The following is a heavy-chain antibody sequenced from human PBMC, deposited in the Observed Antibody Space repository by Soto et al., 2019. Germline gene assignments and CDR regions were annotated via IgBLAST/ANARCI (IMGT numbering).Heavy chain of an antibody. CDR2: ISYGGDNK. J-gene: IGHJ4*02. D-gene: IGHD6-13*01. Sequence: QVQLVESGGGVVQPGRSLRLSCAASGFIFSDYAMHWVRQAPGKGLEWVAVISYGGDNKYYADSVRGRFAISRDNLKNTLDLQMNSRTPEDTAVYHCAKARHSTSWYGLEADLWGQGTLVTVSS. V-gene: IGHV3-30*09. CDR1: GFIFSDYA. CDR3: AKARHSTSWYGLEADL.